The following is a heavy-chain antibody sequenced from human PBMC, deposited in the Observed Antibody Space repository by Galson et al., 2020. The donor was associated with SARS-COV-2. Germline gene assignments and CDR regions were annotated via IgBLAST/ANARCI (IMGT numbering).Heavy chain of an antibody. J-gene: IGHJ4*02. CDR1: GFTFSTYV. CDR3: AAYLSGDYRPPYDF. CDR2: IGISGAGT. D-gene: IGHD4-4*01. V-gene: IGHV3-23*01. Sequence: GESLKISCAASGFTFSTYVMSWVRQAPGKGLEWVSSIGISGAGTRYADSVKGRLTISRDNSKNTLYLQIYSLRAEDTAVYYCAAYLSGDYRPPYDFWGQGTLVSVSS.